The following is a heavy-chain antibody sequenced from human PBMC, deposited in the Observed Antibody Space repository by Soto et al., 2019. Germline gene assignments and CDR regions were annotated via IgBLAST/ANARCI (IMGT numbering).Heavy chain of an antibody. D-gene: IGHD2-2*01. J-gene: IGHJ4*02. V-gene: IGHV1-18*01. Sequence: ASVKVSCKASGYTFTSYGISWVRQAPGQGLEWMGWISAYNGNTNYAQKLQGRVTMTTDTSTSTAHMELRSLRSDDTAVYYCARDPSPYCSSTSCYVGDYWGQGTLVTVSS. CDR1: GYTFTSYG. CDR2: ISAYNGNT. CDR3: ARDPSPYCSSTSCYVGDY.